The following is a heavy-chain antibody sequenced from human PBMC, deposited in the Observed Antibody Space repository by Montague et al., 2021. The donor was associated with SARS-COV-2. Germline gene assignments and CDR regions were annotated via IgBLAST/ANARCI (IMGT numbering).Heavy chain of an antibody. J-gene: IGHJ5*02. V-gene: IGHV4-39*01. Sequence: SETLSLTCTVSGGSLFSSSYYWGWIRQPPGKGLEWFGSVYYNGXTXYXXXXKSRVTMSLDTSENQISLNLESVTAADTAVYYCVRPGGSESHWFDRWGQGTLVTVSS. CDR3: VRPGGSESHWFDR. CDR2: VYYNGXT. D-gene: IGHD3-10*01. CDR1: GGSLFSSSYY.